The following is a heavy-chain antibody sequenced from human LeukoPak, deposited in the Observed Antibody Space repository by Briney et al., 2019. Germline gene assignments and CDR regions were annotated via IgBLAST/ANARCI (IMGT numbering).Heavy chain of an antibody. J-gene: IGHJ4*02. Sequence: PGGSLRLSCAASGFTFSSYSMNWVRQAPGKGLEWVSSISSSSSYIYCADSVKGRFTISRDNAMNSLYLQMNSLRAEDTAVYYCARGTVTAYYFDYWGQGTLVTVSS. D-gene: IGHD2-21*02. CDR2: ISSSSSYI. CDR3: ARGTVTAYYFDY. V-gene: IGHV3-21*01. CDR1: GFTFSSYS.